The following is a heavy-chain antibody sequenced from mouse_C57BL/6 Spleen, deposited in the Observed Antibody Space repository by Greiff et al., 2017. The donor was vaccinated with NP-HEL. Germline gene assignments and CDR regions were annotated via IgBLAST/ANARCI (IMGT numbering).Heavy chain of an antibody. CDR1: GYTFTSYG. CDR2: IYPRSGNT. D-gene: IGHD1-1*01. J-gene: IGHJ4*01. CDR3: GVKDYGSSYYYAMDY. Sequence: QVQLKQSGAELARPGASVKLSCKASGYTFTSYGISWVKQRTGQGLEWIGEIYPRSGNTYYNEKFKGKATLTADKSSSTAYMELRSLTSEDSAVYFCGVKDYGSSYYYAMDYWGQGTSVTVSS. V-gene: IGHV1-81*01.